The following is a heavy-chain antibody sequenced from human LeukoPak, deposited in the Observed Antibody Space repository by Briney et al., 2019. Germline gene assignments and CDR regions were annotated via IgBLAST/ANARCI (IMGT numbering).Heavy chain of an antibody. CDR3: VKGPRPDITVAHTVEN. CDR2: ISSRGDST. D-gene: IGHD6-19*01. V-gene: IGHV3-23*01. J-gene: IGHJ4*02. Sequence: GGSLRLSCAASGFIFSNYAMSWVRQVPGRGLEWVSTISSRGDSTYVADSVKGRFTICRDNSKNSLYLQMNTVRAEDTAVYYCVKGPRPDITVAHTVENWGQGTLVTVSS. CDR1: GFIFSNYA.